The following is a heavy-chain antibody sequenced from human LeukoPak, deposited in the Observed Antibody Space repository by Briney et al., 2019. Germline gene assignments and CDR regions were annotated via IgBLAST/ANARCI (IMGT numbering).Heavy chain of an antibody. CDR3: ARSIGLTGGGVDV. CDR2: ITDSGNTI. D-gene: IGHD3-9*01. CDR1: GFTFSDYN. Sequence: GGSLRLSCAASGFTFSDYNMNWVRQAPGKGLEWVSCITDSGNTIHYADSVKGRFTISRDNAKNSLYLQMNSLRAEDTAVYYCARSIGLTGGGVDVWGQGTTVTVSS. J-gene: IGHJ6*02. V-gene: IGHV3-11*01.